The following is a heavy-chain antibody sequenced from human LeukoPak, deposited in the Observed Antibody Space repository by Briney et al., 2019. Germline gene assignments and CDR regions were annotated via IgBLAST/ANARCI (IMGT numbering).Heavy chain of an antibody. D-gene: IGHD4-11*01. CDR3: ARGKKTVNLDY. Sequence: SETLSLPCTVSGGSISSYYWSWIRQPPGKGLEWIGYIYYSGSTNYNPSLKSRVTISVDTSKNQFSLKLSSVTAADTAVYYCARGKKTVNLDYWGQGTLVTVSS. CDR2: IYYSGST. CDR1: GGSISSYY. V-gene: IGHV4-59*08. J-gene: IGHJ4*02.